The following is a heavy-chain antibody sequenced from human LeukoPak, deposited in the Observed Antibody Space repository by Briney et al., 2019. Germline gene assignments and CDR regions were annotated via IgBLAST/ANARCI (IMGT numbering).Heavy chain of an antibody. D-gene: IGHD3-22*01. V-gene: IGHV3-30*18. CDR3: AKDGYSESSGGFDY. Sequence: SGGSLRLSCAASGFTFSSFWMSWIRQAPGKGLEWVAVISYDGNHKFYADSVKGRFTISRDNSKNTLHLQMNSLRAEDTAVYYCAKDGYSESSGGFDYWGQGTLVTVSS. J-gene: IGHJ4*02. CDR1: GFTFSSFW. CDR2: ISYDGNHK.